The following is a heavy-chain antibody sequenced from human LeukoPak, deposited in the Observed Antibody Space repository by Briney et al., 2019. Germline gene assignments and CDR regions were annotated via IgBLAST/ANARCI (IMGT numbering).Heavy chain of an antibody. J-gene: IGHJ4*02. Sequence: GGSLRLSCAASGFTFNNYLMHWVRQAPGKGLEWVSGISWNSGSIGYADSVKGRFTISRDNAKNSLYLQMNSLRAEDTALYYCAKDRGAAAGTHYFDYWGQGTLVTVSS. CDR1: GFTFNNYL. V-gene: IGHV3-9*01. CDR3: AKDRGAAAGTHYFDY. CDR2: ISWNSGSI. D-gene: IGHD6-13*01.